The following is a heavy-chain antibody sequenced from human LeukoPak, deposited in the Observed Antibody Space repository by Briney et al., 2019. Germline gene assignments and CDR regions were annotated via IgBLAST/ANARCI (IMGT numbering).Heavy chain of an antibody. CDR3: AKGTGSHYFYYYMDV. D-gene: IGHD6-19*01. V-gene: IGHV3-23*01. CDR2: ITASGSIT. J-gene: IGHJ6*03. CDR1: GSSYITYA. Sequence: GGSLRLSCAASGSSYITYAMSWVRRAPGKGLEWVAAITASGSITYHADSVKGRFTVSRDNPKKTMYLQMDSLRVADTAVYYCAKGTGSHYFYYYMDVWGKGTTVSVS.